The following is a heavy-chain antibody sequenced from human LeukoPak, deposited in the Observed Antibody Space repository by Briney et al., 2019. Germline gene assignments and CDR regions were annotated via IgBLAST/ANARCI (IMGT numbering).Heavy chain of an antibody. V-gene: IGHV3-43D*03. Sequence: GSLRLSCAASGFTFDDYAMHWVRQAPGKGLEWVSLISWDGGSTYYADSVKGRFTISRDNSKNSLYLQMNSLRAEDTALYYCAKPAVPGRGYSGYDQYYYYGMDVWGQGTTVTVSS. CDR1: GFTFDDYA. J-gene: IGHJ6*02. CDR2: ISWDGGST. CDR3: AKPAVPGRGYSGYDQYYYYGMDV. D-gene: IGHD5-12*01.